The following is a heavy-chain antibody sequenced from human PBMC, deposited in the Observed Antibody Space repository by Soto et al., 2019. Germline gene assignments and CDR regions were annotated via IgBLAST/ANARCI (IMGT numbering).Heavy chain of an antibody. D-gene: IGHD3-10*01. Sequence: QVQLVESGGGVVQPGRSLRLSCVASAFSFNSYAMHWVRQGPGKGLEWVAVISYDGNNKWYADSVKGRFTISRVKYENTLYMQMTSLRAEDTAVYYCAKNYYGAGSYLMMDDYWGQGTLVTVSA. J-gene: IGHJ4*02. CDR3: AKNYYGAGSYLMMDDY. CDR2: ISYDGNNK. CDR1: AFSFNSYA. V-gene: IGHV3-30*18.